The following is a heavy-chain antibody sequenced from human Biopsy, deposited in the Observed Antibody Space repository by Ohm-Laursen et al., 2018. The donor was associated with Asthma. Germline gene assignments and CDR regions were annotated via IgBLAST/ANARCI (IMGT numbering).Heavy chain of an antibody. J-gene: IGHJ4*02. CDR1: GFDLRDYT. CDR2: ISSLSRYI. CDR3: SRDFTIGSGSHFHF. Sequence: SLRLSCAASGFDLRDYTMNWVRQAPGKGLEWVASISSLSRYIYHATSLRGRFTISRDNAKRSLYLQIDSLRGDDTAVYYCSRDFTIGSGSHFHFWGRGTLVTVSS. D-gene: IGHD3-10*01. V-gene: IGHV3-21*01.